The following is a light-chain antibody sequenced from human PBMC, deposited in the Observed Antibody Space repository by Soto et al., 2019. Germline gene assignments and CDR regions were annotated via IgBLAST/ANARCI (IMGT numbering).Light chain of an antibody. V-gene: IGKV3-20*01. J-gene: IGKJ2*01. CDR1: QSVSSRN. CDR2: GAS. CDR3: RRYGDPPTAYT. Sequence: EIVLTQSPGTVSLSPGERATLSCRASQSVSSRNLAWYRQKPGQAPSLLIFGASNRATGIPDRFSGSGSGTYFTLTISRLEPEDCVVYYCRRYGDPPTAYTFGQGPKLEIK.